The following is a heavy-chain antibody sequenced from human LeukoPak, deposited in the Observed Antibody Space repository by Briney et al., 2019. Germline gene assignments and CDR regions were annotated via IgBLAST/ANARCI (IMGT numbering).Heavy chain of an antibody. CDR1: GLTFSSYG. D-gene: IGHD6-25*01. V-gene: IGHV3-30*02. CDR2: IRYDAHNQ. J-gene: IGHJ1*01. Sequence: GGSLRLSCAASGLTFSSYGMHWVRQAPGKGLEWVAFIRYDAHNQYYADSVKGRFTVSRDNSKNTLYLQMNTLRPEDTAVYYCANKRDEQRPRNEYVQHWGQGTLVTVSS. CDR3: ANKRDEQRPRNEYVQH.